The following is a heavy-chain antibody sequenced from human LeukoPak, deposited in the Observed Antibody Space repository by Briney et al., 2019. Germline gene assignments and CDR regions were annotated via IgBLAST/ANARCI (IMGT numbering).Heavy chain of an antibody. D-gene: IGHD1-26*01. J-gene: IGHJ5*02. Sequence: GASVKVSCKASGGTFSSYAISWVRQAPGQGLEWMGGIIPIFGTANYAQKFQGRVTITADESTSTAYMELRSLRSDDTAVYYCARDGSGSYYIGFDPWGQGTLVTVSS. CDR1: GGTFSSYA. CDR3: ARDGSGSYYIGFDP. CDR2: IIPIFGTA. V-gene: IGHV1-69*13.